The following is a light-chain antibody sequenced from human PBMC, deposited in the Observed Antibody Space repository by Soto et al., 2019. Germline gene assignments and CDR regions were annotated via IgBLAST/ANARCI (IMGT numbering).Light chain of an antibody. CDR2: KAS. CDR3: QQYSSYSIFT. Sequence: DIQMTQSPSTLSASVGDRVIITCRASQGINGWLAWYQQKPGKAPQLLIYKASSLQSGVPSRFSGSGSGTEFTLTISSLEPDDFATYYCQQYSSYSIFTFGPGTKVDIK. J-gene: IGKJ3*01. CDR1: QGINGW. V-gene: IGKV1-5*03.